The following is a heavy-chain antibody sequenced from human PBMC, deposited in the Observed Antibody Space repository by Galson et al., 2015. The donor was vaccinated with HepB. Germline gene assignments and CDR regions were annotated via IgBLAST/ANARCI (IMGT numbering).Heavy chain of an antibody. CDR1: GGTFHSYA. D-gene: IGHD2-21*02. J-gene: IGHJ3*01. CDR3: ARKLTTIISPHPFDF. V-gene: IGHV1-69*13. Sequence: SVKVSCKASGGTFHSYAIAWVRQAPGQGLEWLGGIIPILGTKDYAQKFQGRLTITADDTATTVYMELSTLRSEDTALYYCARKLTTIISPHPFDFWGLGTMVTVSS. CDR2: IIPILGTK.